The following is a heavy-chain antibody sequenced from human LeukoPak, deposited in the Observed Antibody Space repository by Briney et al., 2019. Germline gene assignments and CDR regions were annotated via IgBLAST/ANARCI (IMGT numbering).Heavy chain of an antibody. CDR3: ASDHTDYDSSGSNSSYFDY. CDR2: IWYDGSNK. V-gene: IGHV3-33*08. CDR1: GFTVSSNY. D-gene: IGHD3-22*01. J-gene: IGHJ4*02. Sequence: GGSLRLSCAASGFTVSSNYMSWVRQAPGKGLEWVAVIWYDGSNKYYADSVKGRFTISRDNSKNTLYLQMNSLRAEDTAVYYCASDHTDYDSSGSNSSYFDYWGQGTLVPVSS.